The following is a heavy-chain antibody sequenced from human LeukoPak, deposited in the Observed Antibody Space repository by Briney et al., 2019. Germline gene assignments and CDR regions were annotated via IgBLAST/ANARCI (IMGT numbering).Heavy chain of an antibody. CDR2: IKSKTDGGTT. D-gene: IGHD3-10*01. Sequence: PGGSLRLSCAASGFTFSNAWMSWVRQAPGKGLEWVGRIKSKTDGGTTAYAAPVKGRFTISRDDSKNTLYLQMNSLKTEDTAVYYCTTDGVLWFGALIWGQGTMVTVSS. V-gene: IGHV3-15*01. CDR3: TTDGVLWFGALI. CDR1: GFTFSNAW. J-gene: IGHJ3*02.